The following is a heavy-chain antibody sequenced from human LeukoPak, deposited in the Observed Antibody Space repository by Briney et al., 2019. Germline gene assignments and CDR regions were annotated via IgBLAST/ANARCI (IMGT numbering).Heavy chain of an antibody. CDR1: EFTFNNYA. CDR3: ARGNRAPGYSYGACHY. CDR2: ISHDGTRK. J-gene: IGHJ4*02. D-gene: IGHD5-18*01. V-gene: IGHV3-30*04. Sequence: PGESLRLSCVASEFTFNNYAMHWVRQGPGKGLEWVAVISHDGTRKFYADSVKGRFTISRDNSKNTVYLEMSSLTTEDTAFYYCARGNRAPGYSYGACHYWGQGTLVTVSS.